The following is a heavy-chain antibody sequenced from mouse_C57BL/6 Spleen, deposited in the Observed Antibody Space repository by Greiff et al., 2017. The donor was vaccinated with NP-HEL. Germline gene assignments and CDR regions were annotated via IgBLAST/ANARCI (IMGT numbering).Heavy chain of an antibody. CDR2: IDPEDGDT. V-gene: IGHV14-1*01. Sequence: VQLQQSGAELVRPGASVKLSCTASGFNIKDYYMHWVKQRPEQGLEWIGRIDPEDGDTEYAPKFQGKATMTADTSSNTAYLQLSSLTSEDTAGYYCTAIDDGAILAYWGQGTLVTVSA. D-gene: IGHD2-3*01. CDR3: TAIDDGAILAY. CDR1: GFNIKDYY. J-gene: IGHJ3*01.